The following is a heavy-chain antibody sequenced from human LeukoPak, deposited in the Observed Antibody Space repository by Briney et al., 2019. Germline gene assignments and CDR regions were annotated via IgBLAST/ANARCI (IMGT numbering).Heavy chain of an antibody. V-gene: IGHV3-7*03. CDR2: IKEDGSER. D-gene: IGHD3-22*01. J-gene: IGHJ4*02. CDR3: AKLPPYDSSGYYYRPVYYFDY. CDR1: AFIFSGHW. Sequence: GGSLRLSCEGSAFIFSGHWMNWVRQTPGKGLEWVASIKEDGSERQYVDSVKGRFSISRDNTKGSLFLQLNSLRAEDTAVYYCAKLPPYDSSGYYYRPVYYFDYWGQGTLVTVSS.